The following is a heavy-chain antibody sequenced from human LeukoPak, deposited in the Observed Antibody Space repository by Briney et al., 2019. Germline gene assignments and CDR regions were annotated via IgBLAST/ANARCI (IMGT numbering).Heavy chain of an antibody. J-gene: IGHJ5*02. V-gene: IGHV3-23*01. CDR1: GFTFSTYW. Sequence: PGGSLRLSCGASGFTFSTYWMSWVRQAPGKGLEWVSGISGSGGSTYYADSVKGRFTISRDNSKNTLYLQMNSLRAEDTAVYYCAKKSAMGWFDPWGQGTLVTVSS. D-gene: IGHD2-2*01. CDR2: ISGSGGST. CDR3: AKKSAMGWFDP.